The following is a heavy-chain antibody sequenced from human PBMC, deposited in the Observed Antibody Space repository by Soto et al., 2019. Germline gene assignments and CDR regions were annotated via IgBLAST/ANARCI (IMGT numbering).Heavy chain of an antibody. V-gene: IGHV3-23*01. CDR2: ISGNGDST. Sequence: EVQLLESGGGLVQPGGSLRLSCAASGFSFRSYAMTWVRQAPGKGLEWVSSISGNGDSTYYADSVKGRFTISRDNSKNTLDLQMNRLRAEDTAVYYCAKENTPTYMDAWGKGTTVTVSS. CDR3: AKENTPTYMDA. CDR1: GFSFRSYA. J-gene: IGHJ6*03.